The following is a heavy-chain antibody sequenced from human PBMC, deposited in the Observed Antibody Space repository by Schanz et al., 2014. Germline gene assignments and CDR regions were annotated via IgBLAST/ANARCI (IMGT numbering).Heavy chain of an antibody. CDR3: ARRVPYSFGLDV. CDR1: GFTFSSYV. D-gene: IGHD1-1*01. CDR2: ISASGDST. J-gene: IGHJ6*02. Sequence: EVQVVESGGGFVQPGGSLRLSCAASGFTFSSYVMNWVRQAPGRGLEWVSFISASGDSTSYADSVKGRFTISRDNSKNTQYLQMNTLRDEDTAMYYCARRVPYSFGLDVWGQGATVTVSS. V-gene: IGHV3-23*04.